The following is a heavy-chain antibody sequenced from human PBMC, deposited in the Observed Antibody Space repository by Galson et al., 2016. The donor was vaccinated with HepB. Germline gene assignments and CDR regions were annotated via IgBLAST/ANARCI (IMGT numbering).Heavy chain of an antibody. CDR1: GFTFRSYA. CDR2: ISGSGGRT. J-gene: IGHJ2*01. D-gene: IGHD3-3*01. CDR3: AKRRGEEMTIFGVEHTKGNLWYFDL. V-gene: IGHV3-23*01. Sequence: SLRLSCAASGFTFRSYAMSWVRQAPGKGLEWVSGISGSGGRTFYADSVKGRFTISRDTSKNTLYLQMNSLRAEDMALYHCAKRRGEEMTIFGVEHTKGNLWYFDLWGRGTLVIVSS.